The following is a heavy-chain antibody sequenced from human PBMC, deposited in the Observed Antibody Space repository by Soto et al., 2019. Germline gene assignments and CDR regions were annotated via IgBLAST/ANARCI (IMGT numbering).Heavy chain of an antibody. V-gene: IGHV3-7*01. D-gene: IGHD5-12*01. Sequence: GGSLRLSCAASGFTFSSYWMSWVRQAPGKGLEWVANIKQDGSEKYYVDSVKGRFTISRDNAKNSLYLQMNSLRAEDTAVYYCARDAAWQINWFDPWGQGTLVTVSS. CDR1: GFTFSSYW. J-gene: IGHJ5*02. CDR3: ARDAAWQINWFDP. CDR2: IKQDGSEK.